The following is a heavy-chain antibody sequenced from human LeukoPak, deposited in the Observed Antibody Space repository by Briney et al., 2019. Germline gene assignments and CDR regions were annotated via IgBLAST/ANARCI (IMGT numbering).Heavy chain of an antibody. Sequence: GRSLRLSCAASGFTFSSYGMHWVRQAPGKGLEWVAVISYDGSNKYYADSVKGRFTIPRDNSKNTLYLQMNSLRPEDTAVYYCAKDRSSGWYSFQHWGQGTLVSVSS. CDR3: AKDRSSGWYSFQH. D-gene: IGHD6-19*01. V-gene: IGHV3-30*18. CDR1: GFTFSSYG. J-gene: IGHJ1*01. CDR2: ISYDGSNK.